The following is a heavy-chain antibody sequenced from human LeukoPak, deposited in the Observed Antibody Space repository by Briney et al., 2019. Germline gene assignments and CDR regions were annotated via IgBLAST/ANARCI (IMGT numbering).Heavy chain of an antibody. V-gene: IGHV3-30*03. CDR1: GFSFSSYV. Sequence: PGGSPRLSCAASGFSFSSYVMHWVRQAPGKGLEWVAVMSYDGSNKYYADSVKGRFTISRDNSKNTLYLQMNSLRAEDTAVYYCAREDIEVVPAPGYGMDDWGKGTTVTVSS. J-gene: IGHJ6*04. D-gene: IGHD2-2*01. CDR2: MSYDGSNK. CDR3: AREDIEVVPAPGYGMDD.